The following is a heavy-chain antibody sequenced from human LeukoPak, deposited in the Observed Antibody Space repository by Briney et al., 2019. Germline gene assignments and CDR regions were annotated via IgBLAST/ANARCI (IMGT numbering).Heavy chain of an antibody. CDR2: MNPNSGNT. Sequence: EASVKVSCKASGYTFTSYDINWVRQATGQGLEWMGWMNPNSGNTGHAQKFQGRVTITRNTSISTAYMELSSLRSEDTAVYYCARSASSPGYYYYYYMDVWGKGTTVTVSS. D-gene: IGHD2-2*01. CDR1: GYTFTSYD. CDR3: ARSASSPGYYYYYYMDV. J-gene: IGHJ6*03. V-gene: IGHV1-8*03.